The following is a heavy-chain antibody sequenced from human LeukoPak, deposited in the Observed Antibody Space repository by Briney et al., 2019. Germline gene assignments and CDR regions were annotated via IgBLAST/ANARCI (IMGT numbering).Heavy chain of an antibody. Sequence: SGGSLRLSCAASGFTFSTYTMSWVRQAPGKGLEWVSAISGSGGNTYYADSVKGRFTISRGNSKNTLYLQMDSLRADDTAVYYCAKAAFSRTSYFDYWGQGTLVTASS. J-gene: IGHJ4*02. CDR1: GFTFSTYT. D-gene: IGHD3-3*02. V-gene: IGHV3-23*01. CDR3: AKAAFSRTSYFDY. CDR2: ISGSGGNT.